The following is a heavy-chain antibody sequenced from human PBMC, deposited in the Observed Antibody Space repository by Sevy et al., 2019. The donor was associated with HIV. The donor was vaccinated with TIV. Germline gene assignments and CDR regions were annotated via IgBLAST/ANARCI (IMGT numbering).Heavy chain of an antibody. CDR2: IYPGDSDT. J-gene: IGHJ6*02. CDR3: ARGARGTLPSYYYYPMDV. Sequence: GESLKISCKGSGYSFSDYWGGWVRQMPGKGLEWMGIIYPGDSDTTYSPAVQGQVTISADKSISTAYLQWSSLKASDTAIYYCARGARGTLPSYYYYPMDVWGQGTTVTVSS. D-gene: IGHD1-1*01. CDR1: GYSFSDYW. V-gene: IGHV5-51*01.